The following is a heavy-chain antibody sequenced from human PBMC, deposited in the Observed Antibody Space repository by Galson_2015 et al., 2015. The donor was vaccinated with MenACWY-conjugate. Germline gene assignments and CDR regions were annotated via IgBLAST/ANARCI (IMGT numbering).Heavy chain of an antibody. J-gene: IGHJ3*01. D-gene: IGHD6-19*01. CDR3: ARAKEQWLSETFDL. Sequence: SLRLSCATSGFTFSNSWMGWVRQAPGKGLEWVANIKQDGSGKYYVDSVKGRFIISRDNAKNSLFLQMDSLRAEDTALYYCARAKEQWLSETFDLWGQGTMVTVSS. V-gene: IGHV3-7*01. CDR2: IKQDGSGK. CDR1: GFTFSNSW.